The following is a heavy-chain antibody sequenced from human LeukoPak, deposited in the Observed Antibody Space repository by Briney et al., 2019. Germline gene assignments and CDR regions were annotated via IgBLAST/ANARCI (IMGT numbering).Heavy chain of an antibody. CDR1: GYSISSGYC. CDR3: AREGGYIVVVPAANWFDP. J-gene: IGHJ5*02. D-gene: IGHD2-2*01. V-gene: IGHV4-38-2*02. CDR2: IYHSGST. Sequence: SETLSLTCTVSGYSISSGYCWGWIRQPPGKGLEWIGSIYHSGSTYYNPSLKSRVTISVDTSKNQFSLKLSSVTAADTAVYYCAREGGYIVVVPAANWFDPWGQGTLVTVSS.